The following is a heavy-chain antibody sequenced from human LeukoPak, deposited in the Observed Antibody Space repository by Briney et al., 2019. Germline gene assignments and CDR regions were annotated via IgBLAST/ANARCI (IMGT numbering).Heavy chain of an antibody. J-gene: IGHJ3*02. Sequence: GRSLRLSCAASGFTFSSYAMHWVRQAPGKGLEWVAVISYDGSNKYYADSVKGRFTISRDNSKNTLYLQMNSLRAEDTAVYYCARDKDSAFDIWGQGTMVTVSS. V-gene: IGHV3-30-3*01. CDR2: ISYDGSNK. CDR3: ARDKDSAFDI. CDR1: GFTFSSYA. D-gene: IGHD3/OR15-3a*01.